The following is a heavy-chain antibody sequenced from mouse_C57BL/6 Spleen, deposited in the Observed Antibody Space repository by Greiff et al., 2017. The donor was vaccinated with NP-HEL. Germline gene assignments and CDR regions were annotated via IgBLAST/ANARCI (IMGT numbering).Heavy chain of an antibody. CDR1: GFNFTDYY. J-gene: IGHJ4*01. V-gene: IGHV14-2*01. Sequence: VQLQQSGAELVKPGASVKLSCTASGFNFTDYYMHWVKQSTEKGLEWIGKIDPEDGDTTYAPKFKGKATITADTSSNTAYLQLSSLTSEDTAVYYCARTDYAMDYWGQGTSVTVSS. CDR2: IDPEDGDT. CDR3: ARTDYAMDY.